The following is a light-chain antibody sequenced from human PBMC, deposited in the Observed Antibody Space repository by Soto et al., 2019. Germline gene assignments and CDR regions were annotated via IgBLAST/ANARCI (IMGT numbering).Light chain of an antibody. J-gene: IGLJ1*01. CDR1: SSDVGGYNY. Sequence: QSALTQPPSASGSPGQSVTISCTGTSSDVGGYNYVSWYQQHPGKAPKLMIYEVSKRPSGVPDRFSGSKSGNTASLTVSGLQVEDEADYYCQSYDNSLSGSGVFGTGTKVTVL. V-gene: IGLV2-8*01. CDR3: QSYDNSLSGSGV. CDR2: EVS.